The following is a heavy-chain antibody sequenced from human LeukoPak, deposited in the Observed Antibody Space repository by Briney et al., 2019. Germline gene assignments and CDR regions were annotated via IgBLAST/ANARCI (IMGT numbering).Heavy chain of an antibody. CDR3: AREWLQGYDSSGQDAFDI. J-gene: IGHJ3*02. CDR1: GGSFSGYY. D-gene: IGHD3-22*01. Sequence: SETLSLTCAVYGGSFSGYYWSWIRQPPGKGLEWIGEINHRGSTNYNPSLKSRVTISVDTSKNQFSLKLNSVAAADAAVYYCAREWLQGYDSSGQDAFDIWGQGAMVTVSS. CDR2: INHRGST. V-gene: IGHV4-34*01.